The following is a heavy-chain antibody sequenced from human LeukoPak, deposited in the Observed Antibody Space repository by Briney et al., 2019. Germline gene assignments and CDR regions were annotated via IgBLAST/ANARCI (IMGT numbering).Heavy chain of an antibody. D-gene: IGHD6-19*01. CDR3: ARGGYSSLGPRGYWFDP. CDR1: GGSISSGGYY. CDR2: IYYSGST. V-gene: IGHV4-31*03. J-gene: IGHJ5*02. Sequence: SQTLSLTCTVSGGSISSGGYYWSWIRQHPGKGLEWIGYIYYSGSTYYNPSLKSRVTISVDTSKNQFSLKLSSVTAADTAVYYCARGGYSSLGPRGYWFDPWGQGTLVTVSS.